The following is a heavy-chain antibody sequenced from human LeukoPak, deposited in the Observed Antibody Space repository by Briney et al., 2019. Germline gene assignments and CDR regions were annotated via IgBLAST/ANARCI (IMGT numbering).Heavy chain of an antibody. CDR2: IYTSGST. Sequence: SETLSLTCTVSGGSISSGSYYWSWIRQPAGKGLEWIGRIYTSGSTNYNPSLKSRVTMSVDTSKNLFSLKLYSVTAADTAVYYCARGDSSGWEAHAFDIWGQGTMVTVSS. CDR3: ARGDSSGWEAHAFDI. V-gene: IGHV4-61*02. CDR1: GGSISSGSYY. D-gene: IGHD6-19*01. J-gene: IGHJ3*02.